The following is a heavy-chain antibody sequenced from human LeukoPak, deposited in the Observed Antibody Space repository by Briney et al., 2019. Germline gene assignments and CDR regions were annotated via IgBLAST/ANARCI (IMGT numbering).Heavy chain of an antibody. D-gene: IGHD6-13*01. J-gene: IGHJ4*02. Sequence: GASVKVSCKASGGTFSSYAISWVRQAPGQGLEWMGRIIPILGIANYAQKFQGRVTITADKSTGTACMELSSLRSEDTAVYYCARSSPRYSSSCPDYWGQGTLVTVSS. CDR1: GGTFSSYA. CDR3: ARSSPRYSSSCPDY. CDR2: IIPILGIA. V-gene: IGHV1-69*04.